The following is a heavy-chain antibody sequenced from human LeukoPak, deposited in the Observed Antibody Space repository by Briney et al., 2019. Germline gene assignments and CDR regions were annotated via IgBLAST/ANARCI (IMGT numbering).Heavy chain of an antibody. V-gene: IGHV3-30*02. J-gene: IGHJ6*03. CDR3: AKVVGGSYYYYMDV. D-gene: IGHD3-10*01. CDR1: GFTFSTYG. CDR2: IRYDGRIN. Sequence: GESLRLSCAASGFTFSTYGMHWVRQAPGKGLEWVAFIRYDGRINYYADSVKGRFTISRDNSKNTLNLQMNSLKTEDTAVYYCAKVVGGSYYYYMDVWGKGTTVTVSS.